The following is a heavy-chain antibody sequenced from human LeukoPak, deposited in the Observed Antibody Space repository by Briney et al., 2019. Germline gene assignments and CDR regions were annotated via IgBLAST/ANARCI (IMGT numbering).Heavy chain of an antibody. V-gene: IGHV5-51*01. CDR2: IYPGDSDT. Sequence: GESLQISCKGSGYSFTSYWIGWVRQMPGKGLEWMGIIYPGDSDTRYSPSFQGQVTISADKSISTAYLQWSSLKASDTAMYYCARIIIAAAGTGWFDPWGQGTLVTVSS. CDR3: ARIIIAAAGTGWFDP. D-gene: IGHD6-13*01. J-gene: IGHJ5*02. CDR1: GYSFTSYW.